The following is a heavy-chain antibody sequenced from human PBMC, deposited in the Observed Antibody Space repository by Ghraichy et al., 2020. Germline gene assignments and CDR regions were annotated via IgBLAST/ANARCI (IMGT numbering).Heavy chain of an antibody. D-gene: IGHD5-18*01. V-gene: IGHV3-48*02. CDR3: ARGSRVIRFYYYDGMDV. CDR2: ITSSGSTI. J-gene: IGHJ6*02. CDR1: GFTFSSYS. Sequence: GGSLRLSCVASGFTFSSYSMNWVRQSPGKGLEWVSYITSSGSTIFYADSVKGRFTISRDSAKNSLYLQMNSLRDEDTAVYYCARGSRVIRFYYYDGMDVWGQGTTITVSS.